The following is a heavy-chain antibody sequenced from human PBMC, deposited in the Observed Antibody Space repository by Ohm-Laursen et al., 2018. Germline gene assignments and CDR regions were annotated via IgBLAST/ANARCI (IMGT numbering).Heavy chain of an antibody. CDR1: GGSISTYY. CDR2: IYYSGST. D-gene: IGHD1-26*01. J-gene: IGHJ4*02. Sequence: GTLSLTCTVSGGSISTYYWTWIRQPPGKGLEWIGYIYYSGSTNYNPSLKSRFTISVDTSKNQFSLKLSSVTAADTAVYYCAASGSYYRLDYWGQGTLVTVSS. V-gene: IGHV4-59*08. CDR3: AASGSYYRLDY.